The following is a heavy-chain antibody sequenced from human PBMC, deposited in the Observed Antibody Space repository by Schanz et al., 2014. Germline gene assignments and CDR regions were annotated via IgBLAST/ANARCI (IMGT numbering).Heavy chain of an antibody. Sequence: EVQLVESGGGLVQPGGSLRLSCATSGFTFITYTMNWVRQTPGKGLEWVSFISSSGTSIYYADSVKGRFTISRDNANNSLFLRMNSLRAEDTAVYYCASDYNYFETEAPWGQGTLVAVSS. CDR1: GFTFITYT. D-gene: IGHD3-16*01. CDR2: ISSSGTSI. CDR3: ASDYNYFETEAP. J-gene: IGHJ5*02. V-gene: IGHV3-48*04.